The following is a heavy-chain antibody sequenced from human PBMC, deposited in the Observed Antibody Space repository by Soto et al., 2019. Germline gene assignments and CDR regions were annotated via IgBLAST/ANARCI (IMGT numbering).Heavy chain of an antibody. J-gene: IGHJ3*02. CDR3: AREYYYDSSGYYWVGAFDI. V-gene: IGHV3-30-3*01. CDR1: GLTFSSYA. D-gene: IGHD3-22*01. Sequence: GGSLRLSCAASGLTFSSYAMHWVRQAPGKGLEWVAVISYDGSNKYYADSVKGRFTISRDNSKNTLYLQMNSLRAEDTAVYYCAREYYYDSSGYYWVGAFDIWGQGIMVTVSS. CDR2: ISYDGSNK.